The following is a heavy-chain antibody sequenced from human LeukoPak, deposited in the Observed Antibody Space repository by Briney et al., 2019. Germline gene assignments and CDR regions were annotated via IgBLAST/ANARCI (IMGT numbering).Heavy chain of an antibody. V-gene: IGHV3-7*01. Sequence: PGGSLRLSCAASGFTFSSYSMNWVRQAPGKGLEWVANIKQDGSEKYYVDSVKGRFTISRDNAKNSLYLQMNSLRAEDTAVYYCARDPYYDFWSGYYPSYYCYGMDVWGQGTTVTVSS. CDR1: GFTFSSYS. CDR3: ARDPYYDFWSGYYPSYYCYGMDV. J-gene: IGHJ6*02. D-gene: IGHD3-3*01. CDR2: IKQDGSEK.